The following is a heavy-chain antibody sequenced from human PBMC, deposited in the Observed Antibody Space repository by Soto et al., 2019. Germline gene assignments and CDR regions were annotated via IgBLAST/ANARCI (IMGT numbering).Heavy chain of an antibody. V-gene: IGHV4-34*01. D-gene: IGHD3-3*01. J-gene: IGHJ6*03. Sequence: PSETLSLTCAVYGGSFSGYYWSWIRQPPGKGLEWIGEINHSGSTNYNPSLKSRVTISVDTSKNQFSLKLSSVTAADTAVYYCARSGTIFGVVIRRSYYYMDVWGKGTTVTVSS. CDR2: INHSGST. CDR3: ARSGTIFGVVIRRSYYYMDV. CDR1: GGSFSGYY.